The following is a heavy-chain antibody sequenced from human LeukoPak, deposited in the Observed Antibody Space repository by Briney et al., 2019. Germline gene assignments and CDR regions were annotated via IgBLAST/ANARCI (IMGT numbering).Heavy chain of an antibody. CDR1: GYTLTELS. J-gene: IGHJ5*02. D-gene: IGHD1-26*01. CDR3: ATGLHSGSYRNWFDP. V-gene: IGHV1-24*01. CDR2: FDPEDGET. Sequence: GAAVKVSCKVSGYTLTELSMHWVRQAPGKGLEWMGGFDPEDGETIYAQKFQGRVTMTEDTSTDTAYMELSSLRSEDTAVYYCATGLHSGSYRNWFDPWGQGTLVTVSS.